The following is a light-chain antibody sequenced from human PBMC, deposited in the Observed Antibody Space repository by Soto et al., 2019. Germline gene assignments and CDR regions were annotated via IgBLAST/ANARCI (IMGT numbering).Light chain of an antibody. CDR3: QQRSNWPWT. J-gene: IGKJ1*01. CDR1: QSIGSY. CDR2: DAS. V-gene: IGKV3-11*01. Sequence: EVVMTQSPATLSVSPGERAILSCRASQSIGSYLVWYQQKPGQAPRLLIYDASNRATGIPARFSGSGSGTDFTLTISSLEPEDFAVYYCQQRSNWPWTFGQGTKVDIK.